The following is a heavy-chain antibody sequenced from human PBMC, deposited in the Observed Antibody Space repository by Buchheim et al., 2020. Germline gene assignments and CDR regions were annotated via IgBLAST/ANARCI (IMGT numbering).Heavy chain of an antibody. V-gene: IGHV3-74*01. CDR3: ARGGGDYYYYYMDV. D-gene: IGHD1-26*01. J-gene: IGHJ6*03. Sequence: EVQLVESGGGLVQPGGSLRLSCAASGFSFSSCWMHWVRQTPGKGLLWVSRTNTDGTYTSYADSVKGRFTISRDNARNMVYLEMNSLRAEDTAVYYCARGGGDYYYYYMDVWGKGTT. CDR1: GFSFSSCW. CDR2: TNTDGTYT.